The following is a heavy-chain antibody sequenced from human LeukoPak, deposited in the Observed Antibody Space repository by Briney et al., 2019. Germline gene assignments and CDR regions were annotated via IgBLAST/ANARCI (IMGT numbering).Heavy chain of an antibody. J-gene: IGHJ4*02. CDR3: ARDAGGAAFDY. V-gene: IGHV3-48*03. CDR2: ISSSGSTI. D-gene: IGHD3-16*01. CDR1: GFTFSSYE. Sequence: GGSLRLSCAASGFTFSSYEMNWVRRAPGKGLEWVSYISSSGSTIYYADSVKGRFTISRDNAKNSPYLQMNSLRAEDTAVYYCARDAGGAAFDYWGQGTLVTVSS.